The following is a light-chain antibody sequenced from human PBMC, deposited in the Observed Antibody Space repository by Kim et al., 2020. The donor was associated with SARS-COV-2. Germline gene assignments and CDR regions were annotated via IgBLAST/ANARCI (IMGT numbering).Light chain of an antibody. CDR1: SSNIGTKF. Sequence: ELTQPPSASGTPGQRVTISCSGSSSNIGTKFVYWYQQLPGTAPKLLIYSNNQRSSGVPDRFSGSKSGTSASLAINGLRSEDEADYYCVAWDDSLSGLVFGGGTQLTVL. V-gene: IGLV1-47*02. CDR3: VAWDDSLSGLV. CDR2: SNN. J-gene: IGLJ2*01.